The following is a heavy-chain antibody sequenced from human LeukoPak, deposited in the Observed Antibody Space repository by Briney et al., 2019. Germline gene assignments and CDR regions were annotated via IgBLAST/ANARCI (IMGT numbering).Heavy chain of an antibody. CDR2: IYYSGST. Sequence: SETLSLTCTTSSGATSNYYWSWIRQPPGKGLEWIGYIYYSGSTNYNPSLKSRVTISVDTSKNQFSLKLSSVTAADTAVYYCARAPPTLEYSSSWPYFDYWGQGTLVTVSS. V-gene: IGHV4-59*08. CDR1: SGATSNYY. D-gene: IGHD6-13*01. CDR3: ARAPPTLEYSSSWPYFDY. J-gene: IGHJ4*02.